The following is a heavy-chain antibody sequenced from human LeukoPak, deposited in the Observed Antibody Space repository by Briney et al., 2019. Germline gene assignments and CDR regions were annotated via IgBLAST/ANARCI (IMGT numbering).Heavy chain of an antibody. J-gene: IGHJ3*02. Sequence: PGGSLRLSCAASGFSFSSYWMSWVRQAPGKGLEWVANIKQDGSEKYYVDSVKGRFAISRDNAKNSLYLQMNSLRAEDTAVYYCARAKAELGYTIFGVVTNAFDIWGQGTMVTVSS. V-gene: IGHV3-7*01. D-gene: IGHD3-3*01. CDR2: IKQDGSEK. CDR3: ARAKAELGYTIFGVVTNAFDI. CDR1: GFSFSSYW.